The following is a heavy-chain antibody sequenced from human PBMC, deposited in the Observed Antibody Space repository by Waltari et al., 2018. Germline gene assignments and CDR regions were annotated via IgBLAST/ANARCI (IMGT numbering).Heavy chain of an antibody. V-gene: IGHV3-53*02. CDR1: GFTVTSTY. D-gene: IGHD6-13*01. CDR3: ARDHIAAPENY. J-gene: IGHJ4*02. CDR2: IFSGTRT. Sequence: EVQLVETGGGLIQPGGSLRLSCAASGFTVTSTYLSWVRQPPGTGLEWVSIIFSGTRTYYADSVKGRFTISRDNSKNTLYLQMNSLRAEDTAVYYCARDHIAAPENYRGQGTLVTVSS.